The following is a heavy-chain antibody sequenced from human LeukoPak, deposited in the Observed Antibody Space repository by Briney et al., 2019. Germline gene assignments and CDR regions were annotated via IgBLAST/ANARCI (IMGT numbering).Heavy chain of an antibody. J-gene: IGHJ4*02. Sequence: ASVKVSCKASGGTFSSYAISWVRQAPGQGLEWMGRIIPIFGTANYAQKFQGRVTITTDESTGTAYMELSSLRSEDTAVYYCARSAQYSSGWYSFDYWGQGTLVTVSS. CDR3: ARSAQYSSGWYSFDY. CDR1: GGTFSSYA. CDR2: IIPIFGTA. D-gene: IGHD6-19*01. V-gene: IGHV1-69*05.